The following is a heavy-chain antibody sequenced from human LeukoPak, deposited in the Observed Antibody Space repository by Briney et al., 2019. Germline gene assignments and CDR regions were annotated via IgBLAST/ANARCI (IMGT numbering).Heavy chain of an antibody. CDR2: IIPIFGTA. J-gene: IGHJ6*03. Sequence: SMKVSCKASGGTFSSYAISWVRQAPGQGLEWMGGIIPIFGTANYAQKFQGRVTITTDESTSTAYMELSSLRSEDTAAYYCARVAGATPYYYYMDVWGKGTTVTVSS. V-gene: IGHV1-69*05. CDR3: ARVAGATPYYYYMDV. CDR1: GGTFSSYA. D-gene: IGHD3-10*01.